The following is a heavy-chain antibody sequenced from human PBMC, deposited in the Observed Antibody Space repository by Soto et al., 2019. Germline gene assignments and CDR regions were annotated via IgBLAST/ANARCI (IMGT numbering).Heavy chain of an antibody. Sequence: QVQLVQSGAEVKKPGSSVKVSCKASGGTFSSYAISWVRPAPGQGLDWMGGIIPIVRTANYAQKFQGRVTITADESTSTAYMELSSLRSEDTAVYYCARDRGIAAVGVGDNWFDPWGQGTLVTVSS. V-gene: IGHV1-69*12. CDR2: IIPIVRTA. J-gene: IGHJ5*02. D-gene: IGHD6-13*01. CDR1: GGTFSSYA. CDR3: ARDRGIAAVGVGDNWFDP.